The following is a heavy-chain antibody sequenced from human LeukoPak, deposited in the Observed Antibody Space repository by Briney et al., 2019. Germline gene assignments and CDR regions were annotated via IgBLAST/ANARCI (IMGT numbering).Heavy chain of an antibody. CDR3: ARSNYYDSSGTSNDAFDI. Sequence: SETLSLTCTVSGGSISSSSYYWGWIRQSPGKGLEWIGSISYSGSAYYNPSLKGRVTISVDTSKNQFSLKLSSVTAADTAVYYCARSNYYDSSGTSNDAFDIWGQGTMVTVSS. CDR2: ISYSGSA. V-gene: IGHV4-39*07. J-gene: IGHJ3*02. CDR1: GGSISSSSYY. D-gene: IGHD3-22*01.